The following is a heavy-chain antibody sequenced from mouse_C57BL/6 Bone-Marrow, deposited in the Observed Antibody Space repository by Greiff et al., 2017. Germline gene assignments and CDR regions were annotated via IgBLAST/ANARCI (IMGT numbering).Heavy chain of an antibody. V-gene: IGHV1-59*01. CDR3: ARDGYDEYFDY. CDR2: IDPSDSYT. CDR1: GYTFTSYW. D-gene: IGHD2-3*01. J-gene: IGHJ2*01. Sequence: QVQLQQPGAELVRPGTSVKLSCKASGYTFTSYWMHWVKQRPGQGLEWIGVIDPSDSYTNYNQKFKGKATLTVDTSSSTAYMQLSSLTSEDSAVYYCARDGYDEYFDYWGQGTTLTVSS.